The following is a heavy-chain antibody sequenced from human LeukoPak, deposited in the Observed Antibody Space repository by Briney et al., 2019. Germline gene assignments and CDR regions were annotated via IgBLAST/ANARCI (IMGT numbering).Heavy chain of an antibody. Sequence: SETLSLTCTVSGGSISSSSYYWGWIRQPPGKGLEWIGSIYYSGSTYYNPSLKSRVTISVDTSKNQFSLKLSSVTAADTAVYYCATTLNNGYSSGWYLPSYYYYGMDVWGQGTTVTVSS. CDR2: IYYSGST. CDR1: GGSISSSSYY. V-gene: IGHV4-39*01. CDR3: ATTLNNGYSSGWYLPSYYYYGMDV. J-gene: IGHJ6*02. D-gene: IGHD6-19*01.